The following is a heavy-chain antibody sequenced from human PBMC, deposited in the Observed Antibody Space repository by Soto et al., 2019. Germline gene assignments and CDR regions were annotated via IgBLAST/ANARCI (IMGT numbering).Heavy chain of an antibody. CDR3: AQAHGYIDPFDY. CDR1: GFTFSSYA. J-gene: IGHJ4*02. Sequence: VQLLESGGGLVQPGGSLRLSCAASGFTFSSYAMSWVRQAPGKGLEWVSSISGSGGSTYYADSVKGRFTVSRDNSKSTLYLQMNSLRVDDTAVYYCAQAHGYIDPFDYWGQGTLVTVSS. V-gene: IGHV3-23*01. D-gene: IGHD6-13*01. CDR2: ISGSGGST.